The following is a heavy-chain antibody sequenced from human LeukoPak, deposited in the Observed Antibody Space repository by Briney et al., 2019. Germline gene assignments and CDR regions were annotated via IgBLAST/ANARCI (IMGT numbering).Heavy chain of an antibody. CDR1: GFTFSTYS. Sequence: PGGSLRLSCAASGFTFSTYSTNWVRQAPGKGLEWVSYISSSSSTIYYADSVKGRFTISGDNAKNSLYLQMNSLRAEDTAVYYCARGRDLFDYWGQGTLVTVSS. V-gene: IGHV3-48*04. CDR2: ISSSSSTI. J-gene: IGHJ4*02. CDR3: ARGRDLFDY.